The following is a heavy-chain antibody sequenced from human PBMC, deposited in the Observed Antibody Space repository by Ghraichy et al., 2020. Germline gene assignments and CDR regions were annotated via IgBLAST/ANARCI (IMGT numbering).Heavy chain of an antibody. CDR1: GYTFTSYD. Sequence: ASVKVSCKASGYTFTSYDINWVRQATGQGLEWMGWMNPNSGNTGYAQKFQGRVTMTRNTSISTAYMELGSLRSEDTAVYYCARGPSNYGDRGYYYYYYMDVWGTGTTVTVSS. J-gene: IGHJ6*03. D-gene: IGHD4-11*01. V-gene: IGHV1-8*01. CDR2: MNPNSGNT. CDR3: ARGPSNYGDRGYYYYYYMDV.